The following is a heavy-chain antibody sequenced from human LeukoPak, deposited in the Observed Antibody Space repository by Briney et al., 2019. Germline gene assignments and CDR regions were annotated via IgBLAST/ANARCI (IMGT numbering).Heavy chain of an antibody. Sequence: SETLSLTCTVSGGSISSYYWSWIRQPPRKGLEWGGYIYYSGSSNNNPALKGRVTISVDTDKNQFSLKLSSVTAADTAVYYCARQGIAARRGNWFDPWGQGTLVTVSS. CDR2: IYYSGSS. CDR1: GGSISSYY. D-gene: IGHD6-6*01. V-gene: IGHV4-59*08. J-gene: IGHJ5*02. CDR3: ARQGIAARRGNWFDP.